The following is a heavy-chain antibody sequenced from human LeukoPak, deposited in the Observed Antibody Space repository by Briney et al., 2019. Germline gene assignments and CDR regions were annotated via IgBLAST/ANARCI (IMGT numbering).Heavy chain of an antibody. CDR1: GYTFTSYY. J-gene: IGHJ6*03. CDR3: ARDINTVRGVNFRRRVDYYYYMDV. Sequence: ASVKVSCKASGYTFTSYYMQWVRQAPGQGLEWMGIINPSGGSTSYAQKFQGRVTMTRDMSTSTAYMELSSLRSEDTAVYYCARDINTVRGVNFRRRVDYYYYMDVWGKGTTVTISS. V-gene: IGHV1-46*01. D-gene: IGHD3-10*01. CDR2: INPSGGST.